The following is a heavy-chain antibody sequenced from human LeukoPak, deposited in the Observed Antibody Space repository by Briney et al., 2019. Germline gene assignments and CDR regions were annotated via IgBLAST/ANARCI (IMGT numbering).Heavy chain of an antibody. CDR1: GFTFSSYG. V-gene: IGHV3-30*18. D-gene: IGHD4-11*01. CDR2: ISNDGSIT. CDR3: AKSKSPYPMDYIFDS. J-gene: IGHJ4*02. Sequence: GGSLRLSCAASGFTFSSYGMHWVRQAPGKGLEWVAVISNDGSITKYGDSVKGRFTISGDNSKNTLYVQMNSLRTDDAAVYYCAKSKSPYPMDYIFDSWGQGTLVTVSS.